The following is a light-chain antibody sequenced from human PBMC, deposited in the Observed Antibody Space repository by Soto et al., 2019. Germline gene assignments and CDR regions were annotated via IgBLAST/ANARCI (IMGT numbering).Light chain of an antibody. J-gene: IGLJ1*01. CDR2: EVS. V-gene: IGLV2-14*01. CDR1: SSDVGNYNY. CDR3: SSFTSSRAYV. Sequence: QSALTQPASVSGSPGQSITISCTGTSSDVGNYNYVSWYQQQSGKAPKLFIYEVSNRPSGVSNRFSGSKSGNTASLTISGLQAEDEADYYCSSFTSSRAYVFGIGTKVTVL.